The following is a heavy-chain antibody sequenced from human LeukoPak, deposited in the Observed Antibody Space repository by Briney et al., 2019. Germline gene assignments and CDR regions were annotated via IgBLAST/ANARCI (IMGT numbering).Heavy chain of an antibody. D-gene: IGHD3-22*01. V-gene: IGHV4-34*08. CDR3: AGSHRSGY. J-gene: IGHJ4*02. Sequence: GSLRLSCAASGFIFSDDYMSWIRQPPGKGLEWIGEINHSGSTNYNPSLKSRVTISVDTSKNQFSLKLSSVTAADTAVYYCAGSHRSGYWGQGTLVTVSS. CDR2: INHSGST. CDR1: GFIFSDDY.